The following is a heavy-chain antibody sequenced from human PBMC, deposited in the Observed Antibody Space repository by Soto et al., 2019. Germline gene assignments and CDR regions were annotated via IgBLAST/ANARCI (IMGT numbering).Heavy chain of an antibody. CDR1: GYTLTELS. V-gene: IGHV1-24*01. CDR2: FDPEDGET. J-gene: IGHJ3*02. Sequence: ASVKVSCKVSGYTLTELSMHWVRQAPGKGLEWMGGFDPEDGETIYAQKFQGRVTMTEDTSTDTAYMELSSLRSEDTAVYYCATKDYYDSSGYYYLGAFDIWGQGTMVT. D-gene: IGHD3-22*01. CDR3: ATKDYYDSSGYYYLGAFDI.